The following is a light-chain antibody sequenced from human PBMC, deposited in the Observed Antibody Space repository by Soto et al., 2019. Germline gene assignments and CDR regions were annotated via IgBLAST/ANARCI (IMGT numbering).Light chain of an antibody. J-gene: IGLJ2*01. V-gene: IGLV1-51*01. Sequence: QSVLTQPPSVSAAPGQKVTISCSGSSPNIGNNYVSWYQQLPGTAPKLLIYDNNKRPSGIPDRFSGSKSGTSATLGITGLQTGDEADYYCGTWDSSLSAGGVVFGGGTKLTVL. CDR3: GTWDSSLSAGGVV. CDR1: SPNIGNNY. CDR2: DNN.